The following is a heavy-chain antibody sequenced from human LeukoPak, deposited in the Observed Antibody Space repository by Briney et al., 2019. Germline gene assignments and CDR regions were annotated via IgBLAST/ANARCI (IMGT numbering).Heavy chain of an antibody. CDR2: IIPIFGTA. V-gene: IGHV1-69*06. Sequence: GASVKVSCKASGGTFSSYAISWVRQAPGQGLEWMGGIIPIFGTANYAQKFQGRVTITADKSTSTAYMELSSLRSEDTAVYYCARPTYDSTTRDAFDIWGQGTMVTVSS. CDR1: GGTFSSYA. D-gene: IGHD3-22*01. CDR3: ARPTYDSTTRDAFDI. J-gene: IGHJ3*02.